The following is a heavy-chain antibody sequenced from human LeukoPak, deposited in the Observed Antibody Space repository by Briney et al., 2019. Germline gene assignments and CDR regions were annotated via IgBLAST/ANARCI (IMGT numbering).Heavy chain of an antibody. CDR3: ARDIPMAGGRFDP. CDR2: IIPIFGTA. CDR1: GGTFSSYA. D-gene: IGHD2-21*01. Sequence: GASVKVSCKASGGTFSSYAISWVRQAPGQGLEWMGRIIPIFGTANYAQKFQGRVTITTDESTSTAYMELSSLRSEDTAVYYCARDIPMAGGRFDPWGQGTLVTVSS. J-gene: IGHJ5*02. V-gene: IGHV1-69*05.